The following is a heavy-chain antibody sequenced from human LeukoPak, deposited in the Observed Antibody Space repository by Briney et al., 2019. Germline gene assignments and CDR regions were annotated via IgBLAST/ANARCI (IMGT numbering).Heavy chain of an antibody. D-gene: IGHD6-13*01. J-gene: IGHJ6*02. CDR1: GFIFSAYE. CDR3: ARGRFYSSSQEGRYSGVDV. Sequence: GGSLRLSCAASGFIFSAYEMHWVRQAPGKGLEWVAYISYDGTNKNYADSVKGRFTISGDNSKNTLYLEMTSLRSEDTAVYYCARGRFYSSSQEGRYSGVDVWGQGTTVTVSS. CDR2: ISYDGTNK. V-gene: IGHV3-30*04.